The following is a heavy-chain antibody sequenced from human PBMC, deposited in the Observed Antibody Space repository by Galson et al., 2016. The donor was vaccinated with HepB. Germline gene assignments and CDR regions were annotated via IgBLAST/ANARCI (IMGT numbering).Heavy chain of an antibody. CDR2: ISGNGETI. J-gene: IGHJ4*02. Sequence: SLRLSCAASGFTFSDYALNWVRQAPGKGLEWVSTISGNGETIFYADSVKGRFSISRDNSKNTLSLQMNSLRAEDTAVYYCAKGYGYFDSWGQGTLVTVSS. V-gene: IGHV3-23*01. CDR3: AKGYGYFDS. D-gene: IGHD4-17*01. CDR1: GFTFSDYA.